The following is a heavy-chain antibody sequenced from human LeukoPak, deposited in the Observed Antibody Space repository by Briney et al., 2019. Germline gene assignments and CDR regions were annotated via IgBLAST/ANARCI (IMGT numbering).Heavy chain of an antibody. Sequence: SETLSLTCTASGGSISSYYWSWIRQPAGKGLEWIGRIYTSGSTNYNPSLKSRVTMSVDTSKNQFSLKLSSVTAADTAVYYCARDICSSTSCYYVNDAFDIWGQGTMVTVSS. CDR1: GGSISSYY. D-gene: IGHD2-2*01. CDR3: ARDICSSTSCYYVNDAFDI. V-gene: IGHV4-4*07. J-gene: IGHJ3*02. CDR2: IYTSGST.